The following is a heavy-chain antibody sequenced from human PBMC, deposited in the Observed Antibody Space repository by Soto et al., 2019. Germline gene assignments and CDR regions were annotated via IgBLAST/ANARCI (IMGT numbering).Heavy chain of an antibody. V-gene: IGHV4-61*01. J-gene: IGHJ5*02. Sequence: SETLSLTCTVSGGSVSSGIYYWSWIRHPPGKGLEWIGYIYYSGSTNYNPSLKSRVTISVDTSKNQFSLKLSSVTAADTAVYYCARDWSIAVAGYNWFDPWGQGTLVTVSS. D-gene: IGHD6-19*01. CDR3: ARDWSIAVAGYNWFDP. CDR1: GGSVSSGIYY. CDR2: IYYSGST.